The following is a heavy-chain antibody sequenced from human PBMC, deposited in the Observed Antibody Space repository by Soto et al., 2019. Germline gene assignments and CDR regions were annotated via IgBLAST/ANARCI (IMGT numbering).Heavy chain of an antibody. V-gene: IGHV3-7*04. D-gene: IGHD2-21*02. CDR2: INHGGSEK. CDR1: GFDFSGFW. CDR3: ARGGRDIDY. Sequence: VQVVESGGGLVQPGGSLRLSCEVSGFDFSGFWMNWVRQAPGKGLEWVANINHGGSEKNFVDSVKGRFTISRDNAKNSLYLQMNSLRAEDTAVYYCARGGRDIDYWGQGTLVTVSS. J-gene: IGHJ4*02.